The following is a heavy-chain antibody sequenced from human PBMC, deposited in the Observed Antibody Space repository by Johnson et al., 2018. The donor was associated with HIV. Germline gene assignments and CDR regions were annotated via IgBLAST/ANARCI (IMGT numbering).Heavy chain of an antibody. V-gene: IGHV3-30*14. J-gene: IGHJ3*02. CDR3: TTGRPSSAAFDI. Sequence: QVQLVESGGGVVQPGRSLRLSCAASGITFSSYAMHWVRQAPGKGLEWVAVISYDGNNKYYADSVKGRFTIARDNSKNTLYLQRNSLRAEDTAVYYCTTGRPSSAAFDIWGQGTMVTVSS. CDR2: ISYDGNNK. CDR1: GITFSSYA.